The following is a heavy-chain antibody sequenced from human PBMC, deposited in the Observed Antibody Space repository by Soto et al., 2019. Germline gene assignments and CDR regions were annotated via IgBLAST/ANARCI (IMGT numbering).Heavy chain of an antibody. CDR2: INGDGSTT. CDR3: GRGSGPRGRPY. J-gene: IGHJ4*02. Sequence: GGSLRLSCAASGFIFNNYWMHWGRQAPGKGLVWVARINGDGSTTTYVGSAKGRFTISRDNAKNTVYLQMNSLRVEDTAVYYCGRGSGPRGRPYWGQGILVTVSS. V-gene: IGHV3-74*01. D-gene: IGHD1-26*01. CDR1: GFIFNNYW.